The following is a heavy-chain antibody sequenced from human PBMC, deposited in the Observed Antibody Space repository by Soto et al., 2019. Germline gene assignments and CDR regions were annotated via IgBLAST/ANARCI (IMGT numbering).Heavy chain of an antibody. CDR3: ARACSSNSCYDVFDY. CDR2: IYTSGST. CDR1: GGSISSYY. D-gene: IGHD2-2*01. V-gene: IGHV4-4*07. Sequence: QVQLQESGPGLLKPSETLSLTCTVSGGSISSYYWSWIRQPAGKGLEWIGRIYTSGSTNYNPSLKSRVTMSADTSKNQFSLKLSSVTAADTAVYYCARACSSNSCYDVFDYWGQGTLVTVSS. J-gene: IGHJ4*02.